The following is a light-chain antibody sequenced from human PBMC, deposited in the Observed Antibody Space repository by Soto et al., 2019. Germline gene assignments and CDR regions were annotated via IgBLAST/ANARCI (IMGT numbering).Light chain of an antibody. V-gene: IGKV3-20*01. CDR2: GAS. Sequence: EIVLTQSPGTLSLSPGERATLSCRASQSVSSSYLAWYQQKPGQAPRLLIYGASARATGIPDRFSGSGSGTDFTLTISRLQHDEDAVYYCQQYGSSPLYTFGQGTKLEIK. CDR1: QSVSSSY. CDR3: QQYGSSPLYT. J-gene: IGKJ2*01.